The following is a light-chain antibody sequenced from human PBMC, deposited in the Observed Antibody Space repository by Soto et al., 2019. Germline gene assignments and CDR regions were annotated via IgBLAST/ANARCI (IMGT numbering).Light chain of an antibody. Sequence: QSVLTQPPSVSGAPGQRVTISCTGSSSNIGAGYDVHWYQQLPGTAPKLLIYGNSNRPSGVPDRFSGSKSGTSASLAITGLQAEDEADYYCQSYDNSLSVRVFGGGTKLTFL. CDR2: GNS. CDR1: SSNIGAGYD. CDR3: QSYDNSLSVRV. V-gene: IGLV1-40*01. J-gene: IGLJ2*01.